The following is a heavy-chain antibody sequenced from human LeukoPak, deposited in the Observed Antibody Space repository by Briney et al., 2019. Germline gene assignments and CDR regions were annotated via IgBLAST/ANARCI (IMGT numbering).Heavy chain of an antibody. V-gene: IGHV3-64D*06. CDR2: INGDGRTT. J-gene: IGHJ5*02. Sequence: PGGSLRLSCSASGFIFSTYTMYWVRQAPGKGLEFVSVINGDGRTTYYADSVKGRSTISRDNSKNTLYLQMNSLRAEDTAVYYCVGDQVDNVGWLTWGQGTRVTVPS. D-gene: IGHD5-12*01. CDR1: GFIFSTYT. CDR3: VGDQVDNVGWLT.